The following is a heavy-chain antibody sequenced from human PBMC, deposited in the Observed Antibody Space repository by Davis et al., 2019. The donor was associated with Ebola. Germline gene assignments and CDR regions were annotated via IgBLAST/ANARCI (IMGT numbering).Heavy chain of an antibody. Sequence: MPSETLSLTCAVSGGSISSGGYFWSWIRQPPGKGLEWIGNIHYLGNTNYNPSLKSRVTMSVDTSKNQFSLKMSSVTPADTAVYYCAATALDPAMFLAGGYFHFWGRGTLVTVSS. D-gene: IGHD6-19*01. V-gene: IGHV4-61*08. J-gene: IGHJ2*01. CDR2: IHYLGNT. CDR1: GGSISSGGYF. CDR3: AATALDPAMFLAGGYFHF.